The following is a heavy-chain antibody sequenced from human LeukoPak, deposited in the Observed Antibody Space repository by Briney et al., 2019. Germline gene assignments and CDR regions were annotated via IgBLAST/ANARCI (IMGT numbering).Heavy chain of an antibody. CDR3: ATQEQYYYDSSGYYYGY. D-gene: IGHD3-22*01. CDR1: GYTLTELS. V-gene: IGHV1-24*01. Sequence: ASVKVSCKVSGYTLTELSMHWVRQAPGKGLEWMGGFDPEDGETIYAQKFQGRVTMTEDTSTDTAYMELSSLRSEDTAVYYCATQEQYYYDSSGYYYGYWGQGTLVTVSS. CDR2: FDPEDGET. J-gene: IGHJ4*02.